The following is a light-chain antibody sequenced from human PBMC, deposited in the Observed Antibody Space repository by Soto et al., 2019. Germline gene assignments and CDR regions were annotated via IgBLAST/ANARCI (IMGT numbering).Light chain of an antibody. CDR3: QQYGSSST. V-gene: IGKV3-20*01. J-gene: IGKJ5*01. CDR1: QSVSSSY. Sequence: EIVLTQSPGTLSLSPGERATLSCRASQSVSSSYLSWYQQKVGQAPRLLIYDASSRATGIPDRFSGSGSGTDFTLTISRLEPEDFAVYYCQQYGSSSTFGQGTRLEIK. CDR2: DAS.